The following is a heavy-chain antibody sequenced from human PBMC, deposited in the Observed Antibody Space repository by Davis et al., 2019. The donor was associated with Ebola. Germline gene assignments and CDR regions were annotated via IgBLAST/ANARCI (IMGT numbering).Heavy chain of an antibody. CDR1: GFSLSVSGMC. J-gene: IGHJ6*02. D-gene: IGHD3-10*01. Sequence: SGPTLVKPTQTLTLTCTFSGFSLSVSGMCVSWIRQPPGKALEWLALIDWDDDKYYSTSLKTRLTISKDTSKNQVVLTVTKMDPVDTATYFCARASGDYYYAMDVWGQGTTVTVSS. CDR2: IDWDDDK. V-gene: IGHV2-70*01. CDR3: ARASGDYYYAMDV.